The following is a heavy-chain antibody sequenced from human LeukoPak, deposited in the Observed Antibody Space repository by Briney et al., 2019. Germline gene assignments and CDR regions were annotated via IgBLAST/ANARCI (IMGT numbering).Heavy chain of an antibody. J-gene: IGHJ4*02. D-gene: IGHD3-22*01. CDR3: ARDTSGYRRGSFDY. Sequence: PSETLSLTCTVSGGSINSYYWSWIRRPPGKGLEWIGYIYYSGSTNYNPSLKSRVTISLDTSNNQFSLKLSSVTAADTAVYYCARDTSGYRRGSFDYWGQGTLVTVSS. V-gene: IGHV4-59*01. CDR1: GGSINSYY. CDR2: IYYSGST.